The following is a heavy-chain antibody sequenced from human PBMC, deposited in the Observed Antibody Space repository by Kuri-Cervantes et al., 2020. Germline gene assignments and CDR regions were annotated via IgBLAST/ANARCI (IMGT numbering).Heavy chain of an antibody. D-gene: IGHD6-19*01. CDR1: GFTFSSYG. CDR3: ARDAIAVAGVLQYFDY. Sequence: LSLTCAASGFTFSSYGMHWVRQAPGKGLEWVAVIWYDGSNKYYADSVKGRFTISRDNSKNTLYLQMNSLRAEDTAVYYCARDAIAVAGVLQYFDYWGQGTLVTVSS. J-gene: IGHJ4*02. V-gene: IGHV3-33*08. CDR2: IWYDGSNK.